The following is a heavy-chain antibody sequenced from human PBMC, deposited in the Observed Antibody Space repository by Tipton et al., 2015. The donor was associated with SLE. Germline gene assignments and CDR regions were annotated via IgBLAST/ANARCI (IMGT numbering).Heavy chain of an antibody. CDR3: AKDYNHDNADYN. V-gene: IGHV4-39*07. CDR1: GGSIRSSRHF. D-gene: IGHD4-17*01. Sequence: TLSLTCTVSGGSIRSSRHFWGWIRQPPGKGLEWIGEIHHSGSTNSNPSLKSRVTISVAKSKNQFSLKLSSVTVADTAVYYCAKDYNHDNADYNWGQGTLVIVSS. J-gene: IGHJ4*02. CDR2: IHHSGST.